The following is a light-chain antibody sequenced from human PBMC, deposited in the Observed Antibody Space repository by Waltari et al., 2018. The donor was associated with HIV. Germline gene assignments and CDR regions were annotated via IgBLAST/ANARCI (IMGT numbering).Light chain of an antibody. J-gene: IGLJ2*01. CDR2: EVI. CDR1: SSAFGISNY. Sequence: HSALTQPASVSASPGQSITISCTGTSSAFGISNYVSWYQQHPGNFPKVIISEVISRPSGVSDRFSVSKSGNTASLTISGLQPEDEADYYGTSYTSNDTRLFGGGTKVTVL. CDR3: TSYTSNDTRL. V-gene: IGLV2-14*01.